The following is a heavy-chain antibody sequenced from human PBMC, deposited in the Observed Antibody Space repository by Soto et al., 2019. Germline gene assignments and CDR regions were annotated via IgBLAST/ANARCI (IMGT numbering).Heavy chain of an antibody. D-gene: IGHD2-15*01. CDR3: ASTPSCSGDTCSRSFEK. J-gene: IGHJ4*02. V-gene: IGHV5-51*01. Sequence: PGESLKISCKTSGYRFTGHWIGWVRQLSGKGLEWMGIIYPGDSDIRYSPSFQGQVAISADRSISTAYLQWSSLKASDIAMYYCASTPSCSGDTCSRSFEKWGQGTLVTVSS. CDR2: IYPGDSDI. CDR1: GYRFTGHW.